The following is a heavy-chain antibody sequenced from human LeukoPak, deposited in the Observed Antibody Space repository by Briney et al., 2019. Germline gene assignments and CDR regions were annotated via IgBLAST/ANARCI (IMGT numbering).Heavy chain of an antibody. D-gene: IGHD5-24*01. V-gene: IGHV3-7*01. CDR3: AGDLDGYNNNPGFEIDY. CDR2: INQRGSEI. J-gene: IGHJ4*02. Sequence: PGGSLRLSCAASGFTFSFYWMNWVRQAPGKGLEWVANINQRGSEIYYADSLKGRFTISRDNAKNSLYLQMNSLRAEDTAVYYCAGDLDGYNNNPGFEIDYWGQGALVTVSS. CDR1: GFTFSFYW.